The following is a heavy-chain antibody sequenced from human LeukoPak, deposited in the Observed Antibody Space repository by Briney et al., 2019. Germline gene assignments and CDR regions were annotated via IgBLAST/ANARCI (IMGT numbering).Heavy chain of an antibody. D-gene: IGHD4-17*01. J-gene: IGHJ1*01. Sequence: GGSLRLSCAASGFTFSNYAMSWVRQAPGKGLKWVSTINNNGADTYYADSVKGRFTISRDNSYNTVSLQTNSLRAEDTGVYYCARESTEERPGYWGQGTLVTVSS. V-gene: IGHV3-23*01. CDR3: ARESTEERPGY. CDR2: INNNGADT. CDR1: GFTFSNYA.